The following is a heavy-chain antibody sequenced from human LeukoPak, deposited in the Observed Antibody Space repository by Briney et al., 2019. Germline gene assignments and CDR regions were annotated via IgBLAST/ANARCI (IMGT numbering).Heavy chain of an antibody. CDR1: GESLNSYY. D-gene: IGHD2-15*01. CDR2: IYESGTT. V-gene: IGHV4-34*01. Sequence: PSETLSLTCAVYGESLNSYYWSWVRQPPGEGLEWIGEIYESGTTEYNPSLKSRVTISIVPSKQQFSLSLSSVTAADTAVYYCARGAWSTRLGSWGLGTPVIVSS. CDR3: ARGAWSTRLGS. J-gene: IGHJ4*02.